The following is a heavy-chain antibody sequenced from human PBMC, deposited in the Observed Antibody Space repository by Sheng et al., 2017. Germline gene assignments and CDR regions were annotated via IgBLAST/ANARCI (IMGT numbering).Heavy chain of an antibody. CDR3: ARGSNIRLYYYGMDV. CDR1: GGSFSGYY. V-gene: IGHV4-34*01. D-gene: IGHD2-8*01. CDR2: INHSGST. J-gene: IGHJ6*02. Sequence: QVQLQQWGAGLLKPSETLSLTCAVYGGSFSGYYWSWIRQPPGKGLEWIGEINHSGSTNYNPSLKSRVTISVDTSKNQFSLKLSSVTAADTAVYYCARGSNIRLYYYGMDVWGQGDHGSPSP.